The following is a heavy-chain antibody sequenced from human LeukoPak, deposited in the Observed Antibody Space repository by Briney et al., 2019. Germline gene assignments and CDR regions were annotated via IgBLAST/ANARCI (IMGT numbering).Heavy chain of an antibody. Sequence: SVKVSCKASGGTFSSYAISWVRQAPGQGLEWMGGIIPIFGTANYAQKFQGRVTITADESTSTAYMELSSLRSEDTAVYYCALRWSDVDAFDIWGQGTMATVSS. V-gene: IGHV1-69*13. J-gene: IGHJ3*02. CDR1: GGTFSSYA. CDR2: IIPIFGTA. CDR3: ALRWSDVDAFDI. D-gene: IGHD4-23*01.